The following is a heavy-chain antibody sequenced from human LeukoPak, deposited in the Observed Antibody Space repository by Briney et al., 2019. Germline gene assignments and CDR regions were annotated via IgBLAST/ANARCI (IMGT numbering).Heavy chain of an antibody. CDR1: GGSISSGSYY. V-gene: IGHV4-61*02. Sequence: SQTLSLTCTVSGGSISSGSYYWSWIRQPAGKGLEWIGRIYTSGSTNYNPSLKSRVTISVDTSKNQFSLKLSSVTAADTAVYYCARASTRFWSGYFDYYYYYMDVWGKGTTVTVSS. D-gene: IGHD3-3*01. CDR2: IYTSGST. J-gene: IGHJ6*03. CDR3: ARASTRFWSGYFDYYYYYMDV.